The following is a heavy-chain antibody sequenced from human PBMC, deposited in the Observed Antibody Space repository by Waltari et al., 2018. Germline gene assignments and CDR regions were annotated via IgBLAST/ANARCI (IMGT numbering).Heavy chain of an antibody. CDR1: GFTVSRFS. D-gene: IGHD6-19*01. CDR3: TRGSGWYHY. CDR2: MKQDGSET. Sequence: EVQLVESGGSVVQPGGSRRLSCAASGFTVSRFSMSWVRQAPGKGLEWVATMKQDGSETNYVDSVKGRFTISRDDANNSLYLQMNSLRAEDTALYYCTRGSGWYHYWGQGTLVTVSS. J-gene: IGHJ4*02. V-gene: IGHV3-7*04.